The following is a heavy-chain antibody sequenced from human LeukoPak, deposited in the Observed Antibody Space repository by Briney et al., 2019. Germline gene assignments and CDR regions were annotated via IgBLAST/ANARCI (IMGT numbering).Heavy chain of an antibody. J-gene: IGHJ6*02. CDR3: ARRVGYSGYAP. V-gene: IGHV4-39*01. CDR2: IYYSGIT. CDR1: GFTFSSYSIN. Sequence: GSLRLSCAASGFTFSSYSINWVRQPPGKRLEWIGSIYYSGITYYNPSLKSRVTISVDTSKNQFSLKLSSVTAADTAVYYCARRVGYSGYAPWGQGTTVTVSS. D-gene: IGHD5-12*01.